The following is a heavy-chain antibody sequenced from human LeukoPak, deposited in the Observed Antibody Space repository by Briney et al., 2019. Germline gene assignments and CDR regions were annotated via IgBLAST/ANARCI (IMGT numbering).Heavy chain of an antibody. V-gene: IGHV4-39*07. CDR2: IRYLGST. Sequence: SETLSLTCTVSRGSMSSGTYYWGWIRHPPGKGLEWIASIRYLGSTNYNPSLKSRVTISVDTSKNQFSLKLSSVTAADTAVYYCARPLVTIFGVVPLGDWGQGTLVTVSS. J-gene: IGHJ4*02. CDR3: ARPLVTIFGVVPLGD. CDR1: RGSMSSGTYY. D-gene: IGHD3-3*01.